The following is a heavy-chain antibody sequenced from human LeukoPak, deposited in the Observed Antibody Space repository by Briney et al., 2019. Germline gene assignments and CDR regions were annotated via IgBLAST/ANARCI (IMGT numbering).Heavy chain of an antibody. CDR3: ARTGSTYYDFWSGYYPHGMDV. V-gene: IGHV4-59*01. J-gene: IGHJ6*02. Sequence: SETLSLTCTVSGGSISSYYWSWIRQPPGKGLEWIGYMYYSGSTNYNPSLKSRVTISVDTSKNQFSLKLSSVTAADTAVYYCARTGSTYYDFWSGYYPHGMDVWGQGTTVTVSS. D-gene: IGHD3-3*01. CDR2: MYYSGST. CDR1: GGSISSYY.